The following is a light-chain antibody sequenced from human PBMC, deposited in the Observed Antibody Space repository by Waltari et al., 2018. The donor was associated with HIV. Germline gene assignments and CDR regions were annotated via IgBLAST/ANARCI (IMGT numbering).Light chain of an antibody. CDR3: TAWDDGLSDPV. J-gene: IGLJ3*02. Sequence: QSVLTQPPSASGTPGPRVTISCSGSSSNIGSSTVNWYQQLPGTAPKLLIYSNNQRPSGVPDRFSGSKSGTSASLAISGLQSEDEADYYCTAWDDGLSDPVFGGGTKLTVL. CDR1: SSNIGSST. CDR2: SNN. V-gene: IGLV1-44*01.